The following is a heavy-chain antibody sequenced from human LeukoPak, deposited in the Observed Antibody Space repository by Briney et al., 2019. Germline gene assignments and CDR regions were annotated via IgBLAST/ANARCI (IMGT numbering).Heavy chain of an antibody. CDR3: AKAWIAETNDY. D-gene: IGHD6-13*01. J-gene: IGHJ4*02. CDR1: GNYW. V-gene: IGHV3-74*01. Sequence: GGSLRLSCAASGNYWMHWVRQAPGKGLVWVSHINSDGSWTSYADSVKGRFTISKDNAKNTLYLQMNSLRAGDTAVYYCAKAWIAETNDYWGQGTLVTVSS. CDR2: INSDGSWT.